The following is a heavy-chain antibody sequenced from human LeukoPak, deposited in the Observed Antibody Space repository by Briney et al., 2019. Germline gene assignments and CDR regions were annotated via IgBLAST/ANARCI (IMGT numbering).Heavy chain of an antibody. J-gene: IGHJ4*02. CDR3: ARGGGDKTRPGYCTGGVCYQGYYFDY. V-gene: IGHV1-8*01. CDR1: GYTFTSYD. CDR2: MNPNSGNT. Sequence: ASVKVPCKASGYTFTSYDINWVRQATGQGLEWMGWMNPNSGNTGYAQKFQGRVTMTRNTSISTAYMELSSLRSEDTAVYYCARGGGDKTRPGYCTGGVCYQGYYFDYWGQGTLVTVSS. D-gene: IGHD2-8*02.